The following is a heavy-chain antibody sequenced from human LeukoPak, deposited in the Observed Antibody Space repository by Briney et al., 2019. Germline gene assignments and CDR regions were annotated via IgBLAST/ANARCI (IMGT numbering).Heavy chain of an antibody. D-gene: IGHD5-12*01. V-gene: IGHV4-34*01. CDR3: ARGFGTQGYELGYYFDY. J-gene: IGHJ4*02. CDR1: GGSFSDYY. CDR2: INHSGST. Sequence: SETLSLTCAVYGGSFSDYYWSWIRQPPRKELEWIGEINHSGSTNYNPSLKSRVTISVDTSKNQFSLKLSSVTAADTAVYYCARGFGTQGYELGYYFDYWGQGTLVTVSS.